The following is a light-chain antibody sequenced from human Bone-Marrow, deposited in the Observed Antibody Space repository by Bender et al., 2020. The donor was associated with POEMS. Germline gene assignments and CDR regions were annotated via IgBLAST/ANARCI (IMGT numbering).Light chain of an antibody. CDR3: AVWDDSLDGWV. Sequence: QSVLTQPPSASGTPGQRVTISCSGGSSNIGAHAVNWYQHLPGTSPKLLIYSSHRRPSEVPDRFPGPRSGTSASLAISGLQSEDEAYYYCAVWDDSLDGWVFGGGTKLTVL. J-gene: IGLJ3*02. CDR1: SSNIGAHA. CDR2: SSH. V-gene: IGLV1-44*01.